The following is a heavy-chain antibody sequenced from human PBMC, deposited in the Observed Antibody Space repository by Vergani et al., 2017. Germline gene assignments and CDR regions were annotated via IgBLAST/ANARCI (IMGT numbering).Heavy chain of an antibody. CDR1: GFIFSSYW. D-gene: IGHD3-16*01. CDR3: VRVPLIRRGWGIYGSNNYHGMDV. V-gene: IGHV3-7*01. CDR2: VNQDGSEK. Sequence: EGQLVESGGDWVQRGGSLRLSCAASGFIFSSYWMSWVRQAPGKGLEWVANVNQDGSEKYYVDSVRGRFTISRDNAKNSIYLQMNSLRAEDTAVYFCVRVPLIRRGWGIYGSNNYHGMDVWGEGSTVIVCS. J-gene: IGHJ6*02.